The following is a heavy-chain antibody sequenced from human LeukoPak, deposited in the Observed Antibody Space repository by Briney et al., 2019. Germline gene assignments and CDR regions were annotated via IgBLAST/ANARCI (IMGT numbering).Heavy chain of an antibody. Sequence: SETLSLTCTVSGGSISSHYWSWIRQPPGKGLEWIGYIYYSGSTNYNPSLKSRVTISVDTSKNQFSLKLSSVTAADTAVYYCARGHEAYYDFWSGYFYCYYYMDVWGKGTTVTVSS. CDR1: GGSISSHY. D-gene: IGHD3-3*01. CDR2: IYYSGST. V-gene: IGHV4-59*11. J-gene: IGHJ6*03. CDR3: ARGHEAYYDFWSGYFYCYYYMDV.